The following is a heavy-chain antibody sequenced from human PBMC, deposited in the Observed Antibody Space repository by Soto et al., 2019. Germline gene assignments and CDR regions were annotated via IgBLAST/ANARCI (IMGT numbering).Heavy chain of an antibody. J-gene: IGHJ4*02. Sequence: QVQLQESGPGLVKPSETLSLTCTVSGGSISSYYWSWIRQPPGKGLEWIGYIYYSGSTNYNPSLKSRVTISVDTSKNQFSLKLSSVTAADTAVYYCARENGYSGYGVGGYFDYWGQGTLVTVSS. CDR1: GGSISSYY. CDR2: IYYSGST. V-gene: IGHV4-59*01. CDR3: ARENGYSGYGVGGYFDY. D-gene: IGHD5-12*01.